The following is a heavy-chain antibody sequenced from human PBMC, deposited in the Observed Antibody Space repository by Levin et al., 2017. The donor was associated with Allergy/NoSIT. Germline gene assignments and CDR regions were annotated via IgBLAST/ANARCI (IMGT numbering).Heavy chain of an antibody. CDR1: GFTFSSYW. J-gene: IGHJ6*02. V-gene: IGHV3-74*01. Sequence: GGSLRLSCAASGFTFSSYWMHWVRQAPGKGLVWVSYINSDGSSTTYADSVKGRLTISRDNAKNTLYLQMNSLRAEDTAVYYCGRGGYYGMDVWGQGTTVTVSS. CDR2: INSDGSST. D-gene: IGHD3-16*01. CDR3: GRGGYYGMDV.